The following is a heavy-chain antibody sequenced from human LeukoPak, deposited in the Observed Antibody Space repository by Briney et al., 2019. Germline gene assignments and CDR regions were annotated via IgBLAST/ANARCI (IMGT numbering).Heavy chain of an antibody. CDR1: GFTFHDDG. D-gene: IGHD1-1*01. V-gene: IGHV3-20*04. CDR3: ARELFIARADEKRTTWFDP. CDR2: ISWRGDST. J-gene: IGHJ5*02. Sequence: PGGSLRLSCAASGFTFHDDGMSWVRQVPGKGLEWVSGISWRGDSTSYADSVKGRFTVSRDNAKNSLYLQMDSLRVEDTALHYCARELFIARADEKRTTWFDPWGQGTLVTVSS.